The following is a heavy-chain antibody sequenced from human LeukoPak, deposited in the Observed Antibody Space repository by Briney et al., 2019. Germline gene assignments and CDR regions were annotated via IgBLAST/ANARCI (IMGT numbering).Heavy chain of an antibody. V-gene: IGHV4-30-4*01. CDR2: IYYSGST. Sequence: SETLSLTCTVSGGSISSGDYYWSWIRQPPGKGLEWIGYIYYSGSTYYNPSLESRVTISVDTSKNQFSLKLSSVTAADTAVYYCAREKRLLWFGEFYYYYGMDVWGQGTTVTVSS. CDR3: AREKRLLWFGEFYYYYGMDV. D-gene: IGHD3-10*01. CDR1: GGSISSGDYY. J-gene: IGHJ6*02.